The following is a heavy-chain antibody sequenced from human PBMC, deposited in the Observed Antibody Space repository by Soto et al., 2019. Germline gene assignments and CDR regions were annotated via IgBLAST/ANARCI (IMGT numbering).Heavy chain of an antibody. D-gene: IGHD4-17*01. CDR1: GYTFTRYA. CDR3: VAVDFGDY. Sequence: QVQLVQSGAEVKKPGASVKVSCKTPGYTFTRYAVHWARQAPGQRLEWMGWINAGNGNTEYSQTFQGRVTFTRDTSASTAHMELSSLRSEYTAVYYCVAVDFGDYWGQGTLGNFSA. J-gene: IGHJ4*02. CDR2: INAGNGNT. V-gene: IGHV1-3*01.